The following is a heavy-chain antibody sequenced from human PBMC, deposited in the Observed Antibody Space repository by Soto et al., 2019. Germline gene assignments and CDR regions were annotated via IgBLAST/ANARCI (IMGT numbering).Heavy chain of an antibody. Sequence: QGQLLQSGAEVKKPGASVKVSCKASGYTFTSDGISWGRQAPGQGLEWMGWISDYNGNTNYAQKLQGRVTMTTDTSTSTAYMELRSLRSDDTAVYYCARGPTVTVPFDYWGQGTLVTVSS. J-gene: IGHJ4*02. CDR3: ARGPTVTVPFDY. V-gene: IGHV1-18*01. CDR1: GYTFTSDG. D-gene: IGHD4-17*01. CDR2: ISDYNGNT.